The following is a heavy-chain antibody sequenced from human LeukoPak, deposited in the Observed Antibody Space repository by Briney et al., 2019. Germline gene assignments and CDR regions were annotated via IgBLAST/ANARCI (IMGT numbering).Heavy chain of an antibody. CDR1: GFTSSRYL. J-gene: IGHJ4*02. CDR3: ASETYYYGSGSYYKGQF. V-gene: IGHV3-74*01. D-gene: IGHD3-10*01. Sequence: PGGSLRLSCTASGFTSSRYLMHWVRQAPGKGLVGVSRINGDGTITTYADSVKGRFTVSRDNAKNTLYLQMNSLRAEDTAVYYCASETYYYGSGSYYKGQFWGQGTLVAVSS. CDR2: INGDGTIT.